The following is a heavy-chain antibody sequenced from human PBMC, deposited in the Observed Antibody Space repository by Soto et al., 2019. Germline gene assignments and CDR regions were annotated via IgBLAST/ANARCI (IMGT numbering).Heavy chain of an antibody. J-gene: IGHJ4*02. CDR3: AKPHFPYYDFWSGYFTDS. CDR2: ISIDGSNK. D-gene: IGHD3-3*01. CDR1: GISFSRKA. Sequence: GGSLRLSCAASGISFSRKAMHWVRQAPGKGLEWVAVISIDGSNKDYADSVKGRFTIPRDNSKNTLYLQMNSLRTEDTAVYYCAKPHFPYYDFWSGYFTDSWGQGTLVTVSS. V-gene: IGHV3-30*04.